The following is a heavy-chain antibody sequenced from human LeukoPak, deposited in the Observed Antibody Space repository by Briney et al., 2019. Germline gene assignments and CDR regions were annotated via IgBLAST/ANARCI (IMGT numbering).Heavy chain of an antibody. V-gene: IGHV4-34*01. CDR2: INHSGST. CDR1: GGSFSGYY. J-gene: IGHJ4*02. CDR3: ARDRSVGFIDY. D-gene: IGHD4-23*01. Sequence: SETLSLTCAVYGGSFSGYYWSWIRQPPGKGLEWIGEINHSGSTNYNPSLKSRVTMSVDTSKNQFSLKLSSVTAADTAVYYCARDRSVGFIDYWGQGTLVTVSS.